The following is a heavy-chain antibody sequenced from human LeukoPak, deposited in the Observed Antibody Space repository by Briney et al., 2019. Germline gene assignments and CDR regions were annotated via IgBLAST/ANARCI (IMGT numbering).Heavy chain of an antibody. CDR3: ARVATRNGAPDY. CDR1: GFTFSSYS. Sequence: GGSLRLSCAASGFTFSSYSMNWVRQAPGKGLEWVSSISSSSSYIYYADSVKGRFTISRDNAKNSLYLQMNSPRAEDTAVYYCARVATRNGAPDYWGQGTLVTVSS. CDR2: ISSSSSYI. V-gene: IGHV3-21*01. D-gene: IGHD2-15*01. J-gene: IGHJ4*02.